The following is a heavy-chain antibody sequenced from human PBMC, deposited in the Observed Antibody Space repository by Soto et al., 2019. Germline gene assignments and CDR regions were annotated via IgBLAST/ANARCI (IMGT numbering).Heavy chain of an antibody. D-gene: IGHD5-12*01. CDR3: ARDYSGYDSAFDI. J-gene: IGHJ3*02. Sequence: ASVKVSCKASGYTFTSYGISWVRQAPGQGLEWMGWISAYNGNTNYAQKLQGRVTMTTDTSTSTAYMELSSLRSEDTAVYYCARDYSGYDSAFDIWGEGTMVTVSS. CDR2: ISAYNGNT. CDR1: GYTFTSYG. V-gene: IGHV1-18*01.